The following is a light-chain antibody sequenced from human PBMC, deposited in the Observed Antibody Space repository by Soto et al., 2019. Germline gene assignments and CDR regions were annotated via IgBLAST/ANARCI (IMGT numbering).Light chain of an antibody. Sequence: SYELTQPPSVSVAPGKTAKITCWGNNIGSKSVHWYQQKPCQAPVLVIYHDSARPSGIPERFSGSNSGNTATLTISRVEAGDEADYYCHVWDSSSDHVVFGGGTKVTVL. J-gene: IGLJ2*01. CDR3: HVWDSSSDHVV. CDR2: HDS. CDR1: NIGSKS. V-gene: IGLV3-21*04.